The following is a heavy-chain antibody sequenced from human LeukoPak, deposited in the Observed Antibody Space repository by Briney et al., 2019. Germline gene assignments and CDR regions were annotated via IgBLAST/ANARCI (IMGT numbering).Heavy chain of an antibody. J-gene: IGHJ6*02. Sequence: SETLSLTCTVSGGSISSSSYYWGWIRQPPGTGLGWIGSIYYSGSTYYNPSLKSRVTISVDTSKNQFSLKLSSVTAADTAVYYCARRSGRDHYGMDVWGQGTTVTVSS. CDR2: IYYSGST. CDR1: GGSISSSSYY. CDR3: ARRSGRDHYGMDV. D-gene: IGHD2-15*01. V-gene: IGHV4-39*01.